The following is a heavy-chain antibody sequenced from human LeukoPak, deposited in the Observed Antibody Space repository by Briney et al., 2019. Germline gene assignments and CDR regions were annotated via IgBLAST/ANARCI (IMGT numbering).Heavy chain of an antibody. CDR3: ARVGNSYGGYHYYMDV. CDR2: IYYSGST. Sequence: PSQTLSLTCTVSGGSISSGDYYWSWIRQPPGKGLEWIGYIYYSGSTYYNPSLKSRVTISVDTSKNQFSLKLSSVTAADTAVYYCARVGNSYGGYHYYMDVWGKGTTVTVSS. V-gene: IGHV4-30-4*08. D-gene: IGHD5-18*01. J-gene: IGHJ6*03. CDR1: GGSISSGDYY.